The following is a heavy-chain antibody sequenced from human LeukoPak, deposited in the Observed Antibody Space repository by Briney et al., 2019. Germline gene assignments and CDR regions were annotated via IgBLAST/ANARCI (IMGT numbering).Heavy chain of an antibody. D-gene: IGHD6-13*01. CDR3: ASILGSLGSSWFSY. CDR1: GYSISSCYY. J-gene: IGHJ4*02. CDR2: IYHSGST. Sequence: SETLSLTCTVSGYSISSCYYWGWIRQPPGKGLEWIGSIYHSGSTYYNPSLKSRVTISVDTSKNQFSLKLSSVTAADTAVYYCASILGSLGSSWFSYWGQGTLVTVSS. V-gene: IGHV4-38-2*02.